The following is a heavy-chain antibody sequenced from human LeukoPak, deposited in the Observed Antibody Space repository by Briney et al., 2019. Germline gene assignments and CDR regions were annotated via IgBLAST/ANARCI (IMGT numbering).Heavy chain of an antibody. J-gene: IGHJ4*02. D-gene: IGHD2/OR15-2a*01. V-gene: IGHV4-38-2*02. CDR1: GYSISSGYY. Sequence: SETLSLTCTVSGYSISSGYYCGCIRPPPGKGLEWIGSISHSGSTYNKQSLKSRVTISIDNSKNQVSLQLTSLTAADTAVYYCVTQILLCHYYWGQGTLVTVSS. CDR2: ISHSGST. CDR3: VTQILLCHYY.